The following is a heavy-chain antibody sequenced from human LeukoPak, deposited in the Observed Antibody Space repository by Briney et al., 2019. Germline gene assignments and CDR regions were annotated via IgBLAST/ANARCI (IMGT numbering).Heavy chain of an antibody. Sequence: GGSLRLSCAASGFTFSSYGMSWVRQAPGKGLEWVSAISGSGGSTFYADSVKGRFTISRDNSKNTLYLQMNSLRAEDTAIYYCARDERLLSFLKWGQGTLVTVSS. CDR3: ARDERLLSFLK. V-gene: IGHV3-23*01. J-gene: IGHJ4*02. CDR1: GFTFSSYG. D-gene: IGHD3-3*01. CDR2: ISGSGGST.